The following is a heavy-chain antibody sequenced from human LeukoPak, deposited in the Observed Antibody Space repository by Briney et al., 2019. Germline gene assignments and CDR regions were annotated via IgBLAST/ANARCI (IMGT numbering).Heavy chain of an antibody. D-gene: IGHD6-19*01. V-gene: IGHV3-74*01. Sequence: GGSLRLSCAASGFTFSSYWMHWVRQAPGKGLVWVSRINTDGSSASYADSVKGRFTISRDNAKNTLYLQMSGLRAEDTAVYYCARGLGIAVAGNWFDPWGQGTLVTVSS. CDR3: ARGLGIAVAGNWFDP. J-gene: IGHJ5*02. CDR1: GFTFSSYW. CDR2: INTDGSSA.